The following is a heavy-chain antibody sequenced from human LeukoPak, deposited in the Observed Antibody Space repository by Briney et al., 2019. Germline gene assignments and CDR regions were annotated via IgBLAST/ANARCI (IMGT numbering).Heavy chain of an antibody. Sequence: GESLEISWKGSGNSFTSHLIGWVRQMPGKGLGLVGNIYPGDSDTRYSPSFQGQVTISADKSISTAYLQWSSLKASDTAMYYCARYWELLGFDYWGQGTLVTVSS. CDR1: GNSFTSHL. CDR3: ARYWELLGFDY. V-gene: IGHV5-51*01. CDR2: IYPGDSDT. J-gene: IGHJ4*02. D-gene: IGHD1-26*01.